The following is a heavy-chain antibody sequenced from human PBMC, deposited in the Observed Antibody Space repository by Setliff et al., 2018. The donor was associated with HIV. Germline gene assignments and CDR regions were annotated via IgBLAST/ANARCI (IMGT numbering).Heavy chain of an antibody. D-gene: IGHD3-10*01. V-gene: IGHV1-69*06. CDR3: ARDGWDYYGSGTYPPLYYFDS. J-gene: IGHJ4*01. Sequence: ASVKVSCKASGDTFRRYAISWVRQAPGQGLEWMGRIIPILATSNYTQKFQGRVTITADKSTRTAYMELSSLRSEDTAVYYCARDGWDYYGSGTYPPLYYFDSWGQGTRVTVSS. CDR2: IIPILATS. CDR1: GDTFRRYA.